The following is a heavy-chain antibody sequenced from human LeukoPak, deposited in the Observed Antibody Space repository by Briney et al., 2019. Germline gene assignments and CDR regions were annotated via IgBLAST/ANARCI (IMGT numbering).Heavy chain of an antibody. J-gene: IGHJ4*02. D-gene: IGHD2-2*01. Sequence: GGSLRLSCAASGFTFSSYVMTWVRQAPGKGLKWVSAITRDGGTTYYADSVKGRFTISRDNSKNTLYLEMNSLRVEDTAVYYCANFGCTSTTCLDYWGQGTLVTVSS. CDR3: ANFGCTSTTCLDY. V-gene: IGHV3-23*01. CDR2: ITRDGGTT. CDR1: GFTFSSYV.